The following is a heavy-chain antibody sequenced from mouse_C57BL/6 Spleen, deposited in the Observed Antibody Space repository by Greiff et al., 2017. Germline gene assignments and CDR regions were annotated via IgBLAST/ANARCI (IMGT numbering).Heavy chain of an antibody. CDR3: ARNSLYSSSYVLDY. J-gene: IGHJ2*01. D-gene: IGHD1-1*01. CDR2: IWRGGST. V-gene: IGHV2-2*02. Sequence: VHLVESGPGLVQPSQSLSITCTASGFSLTSYGVHWVRQSPGKGLEWIGVIWRGGSTDYNAAFISRLSISKENSKSQVFFKMNRLQANDPSICYCARNSLYSSSYVLDYWGQGTTLTVSS. CDR1: GFSLTSYG.